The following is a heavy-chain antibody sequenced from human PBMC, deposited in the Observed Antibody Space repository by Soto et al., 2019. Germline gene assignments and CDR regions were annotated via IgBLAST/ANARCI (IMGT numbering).Heavy chain of an antibody. Sequence: QVQLVESGGGVVQPGRSLRLSCAASGFTFSSYGMHWVRQAPGKGLEWVAGISYDGSNKYYADSVKGRFTISRDKSKNTLYLQMNSLRAEDTAVYYCAKETYSGPLDYWGQGTLVTVSS. CDR1: GFTFSSYG. CDR3: AKETYSGPLDY. CDR2: ISYDGSNK. V-gene: IGHV3-30*18. J-gene: IGHJ4*02. D-gene: IGHD2-15*01.